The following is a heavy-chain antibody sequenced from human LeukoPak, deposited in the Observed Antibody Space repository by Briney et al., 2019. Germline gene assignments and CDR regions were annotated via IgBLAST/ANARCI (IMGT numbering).Heavy chain of an antibody. CDR2: INPSGGST. Sequence: ASVKVSCKASGYTFTSYYMHWVRQARGQGLEWRGIINPSGGSTSYAQKCQGRVTVTRDTSTSTVYMELSSLRSEDMAVDYCARGIAVAAPFDYWGQGTLVTVSS. CDR3: ARGIAVAAPFDY. CDR1: GYTFTSYY. V-gene: IGHV1-46*01. D-gene: IGHD6-19*01. J-gene: IGHJ4*02.